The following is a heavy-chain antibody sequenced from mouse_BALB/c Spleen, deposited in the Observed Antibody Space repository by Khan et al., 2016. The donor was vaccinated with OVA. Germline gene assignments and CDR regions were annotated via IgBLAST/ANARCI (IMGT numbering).Heavy chain of an antibody. CDR2: IHYSCTT. CDR1: GYSITSDYA. J-gene: IGHJ3*01. V-gene: IGHV3-2*02. Sequence: EVQLQESGPGLVKPSQSLSLTCTVTGYSITSDYAWTWIRQFPGNNLEWMGSIHYSCTTSYIPSLKSRISITRDTSKNQFFLPLHSVTSEDTATYYCARGRAYWGQGTLVTGAA. CDR3: ARGRAY. D-gene: IGHD3-3*01.